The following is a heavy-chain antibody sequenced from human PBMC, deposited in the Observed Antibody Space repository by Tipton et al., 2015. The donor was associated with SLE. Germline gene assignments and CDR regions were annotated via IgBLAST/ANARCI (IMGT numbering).Heavy chain of an antibody. CDR1: DGSISSSDYY. CDR2: IFYSGST. D-gene: IGHD6-19*01. Sequence: TLSLTCTVSDGSISSSDYYWGWIRQPPGKGLEWIGSIFYSGSTYYSLSLKSRVTMSLDTSKKQFSLKLSSVTAADTAVYYCARPYTSGWYGVFDIWGQGTMVTVSS. CDR3: ARPYTSGWYGVFDI. J-gene: IGHJ3*02. V-gene: IGHV4-39*07.